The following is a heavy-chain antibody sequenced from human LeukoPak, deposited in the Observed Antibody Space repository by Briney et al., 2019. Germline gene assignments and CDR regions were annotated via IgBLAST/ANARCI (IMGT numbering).Heavy chain of an antibody. V-gene: IGHV3-30*02. CDR1: GFTFSNFG. CDR2: MQHDGIDK. D-gene: IGHD3-10*01. CDR3: AQDIPIERIQGFGPGS. J-gene: IGHJ5*01. Sequence: GGSLRLSCVVSGFTFSNFGMHWVRQAPGKGLEWVAFMQHDGIDKFYADPVKGRFTISRDNSKSTLFLQMNSLTTEDTALYFCAQDIPIERIQGFGPGSWGQEPWSPSPQ.